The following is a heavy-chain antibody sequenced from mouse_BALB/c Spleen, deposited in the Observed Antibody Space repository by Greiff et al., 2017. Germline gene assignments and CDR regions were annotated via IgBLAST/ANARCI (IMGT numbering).Heavy chain of an antibody. D-gene: IGHD1-3*01. Sequence: EVQVVESGGGLVQPGGSRKLSCAASGFTFSSFGMHWVRQAPEKGLEWVAYISSGSSTIYYAYTVKGRFTISRDNPKNTLFLQMTSLRSADTAMEDCARGELSGYAMDYWGQGTSVTVSS. CDR2: ISSGSSTI. CDR3: ARGELSGYAMDY. V-gene: IGHV5-17*02. J-gene: IGHJ4*01. CDR1: GFTFSSFG.